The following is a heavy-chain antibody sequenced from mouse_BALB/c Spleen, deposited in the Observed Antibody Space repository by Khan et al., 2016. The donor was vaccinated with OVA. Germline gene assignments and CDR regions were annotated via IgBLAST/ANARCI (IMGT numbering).Heavy chain of an antibody. CDR2: ISTYNGNT. V-gene: IGHV1S137*01. Sequence: QVQLQQSGPEVVRPGVSVKISCKGSGYTFTDYAVHWVKQSHAKSLEWIGVISTYNGNTNYNQRFKGKATMTVDKSSSTPYVELARLQSEDAAIYYCARGAWTATNYFDYWGQGTTLTVSS. J-gene: IGHJ2*01. CDR3: ARGAWTATNYFDY. CDR1: GYTFTDYA. D-gene: IGHD1-2*01.